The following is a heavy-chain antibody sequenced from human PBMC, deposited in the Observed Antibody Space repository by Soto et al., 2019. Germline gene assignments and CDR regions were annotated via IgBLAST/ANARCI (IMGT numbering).Heavy chain of an antibody. CDR2: FDPEDGET. D-gene: IGHD6-6*01. V-gene: IGHV1-24*01. CDR1: GYTLTELS. Sequence: QVQLVQSGAEVKKPGASVKVSCKVSGYTLTELSMHWVRQAPGKGLEWMGGFDPEDGETIYAQKFQGRVTMTEDTSTDTAYRELSSLRSEDTAVYYCATGPPRDYSSSSHFDYWGQGTLVTVSS. CDR3: ATGPPRDYSSSSHFDY. J-gene: IGHJ4*02.